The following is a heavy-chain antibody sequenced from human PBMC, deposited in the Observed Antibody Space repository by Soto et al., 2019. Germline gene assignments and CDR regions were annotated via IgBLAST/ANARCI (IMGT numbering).Heavy chain of an antibody. V-gene: IGHV4-31*02. CDR1: GGSISSGVYY. Sequence: PSETLSLTWTVSGGSISSGVYYWSWIRQHPGKGLEWIGYIYYSGSTYYNPSLKSRVTISVDTSKNQFSLKLSSVTAADTAVYYCAHYFNGRAFDIWGQGTMVTVSS. J-gene: IGHJ3*02. CDR2: IYYSGST. D-gene: IGHD3-10*01. CDR3: AHYFNGRAFDI.